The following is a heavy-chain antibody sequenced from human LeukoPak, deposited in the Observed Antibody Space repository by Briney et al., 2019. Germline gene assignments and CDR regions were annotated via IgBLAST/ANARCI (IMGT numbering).Heavy chain of an antibody. V-gene: IGHV4-34*01. CDR3: ARATYHSGAGSYIYYYMNV. J-gene: IGHJ6*03. Sequence: PSETLSLTCAVYGGSFSGYYWSWIRQPPGKGLEWIGEINHSGSTNYNPSLKSRVTISVDTSKNQFSLKLSSVTAADTAVYYCARATYHSGAGSYIYYYMNVWGKGTTVIVSS. CDR1: GGSFSGYY. CDR2: INHSGST. D-gene: IGHD3-10*01.